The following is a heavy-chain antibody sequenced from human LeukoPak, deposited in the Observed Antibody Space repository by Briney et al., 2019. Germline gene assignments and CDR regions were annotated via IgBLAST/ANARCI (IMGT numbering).Heavy chain of an antibody. V-gene: IGHV3-23*01. J-gene: IGHJ4*02. CDR1: GFTFSSYA. CDR3: AKDGLLWFGDAWDY. D-gene: IGHD3-10*01. CDR2: ISGSGGST. Sequence: GGSLRLSCAASGFTFSSYAMSWVRQAPGKGREWVSAISGSGGSTYYADSVKGRFTISRDNSKNTLYLQMNSLRAEDTAVYYCAKDGLLWFGDAWDYWGQGTLVTVSS.